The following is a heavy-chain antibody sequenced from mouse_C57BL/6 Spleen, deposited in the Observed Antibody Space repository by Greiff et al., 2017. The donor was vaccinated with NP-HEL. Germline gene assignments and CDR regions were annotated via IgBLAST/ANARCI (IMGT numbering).Heavy chain of an antibody. Sequence: EVQLVESGGGLVKPGGSLKLSCAASGFTFSSYAMSWVRQTPEKRLEWVATISDGGSYTYYPDNVKGRFTISRDNAKNNLYLQMSHLKSEDTAMYYCARGGITNYFDYWGQGTTLTVSS. V-gene: IGHV5-4*01. CDR2: ISDGGSYT. CDR1: GFTFSSYA. D-gene: IGHD2-4*01. CDR3: ARGGITNYFDY. J-gene: IGHJ2*01.